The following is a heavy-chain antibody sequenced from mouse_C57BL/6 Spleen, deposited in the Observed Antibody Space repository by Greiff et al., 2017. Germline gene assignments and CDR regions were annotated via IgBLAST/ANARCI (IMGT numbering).Heavy chain of an antibody. J-gene: IGHJ4*01. CDR3: ARLGDGYSYAMDY. V-gene: IGHV1-64*01. CDR2: IHPNSGST. D-gene: IGHD2-3*01. Sequence: VQLQQPGAELVKPGASVKLSCKASGYTFTSYWMHWVKQRPGQGLEWIGMIHPNSGSTNYNEKFKSKATLTVDKSSSTAYMQLSSLTSEDSAVYYCARLGDGYSYAMDYWGQGTSVTVSS. CDR1: GYTFTSYW.